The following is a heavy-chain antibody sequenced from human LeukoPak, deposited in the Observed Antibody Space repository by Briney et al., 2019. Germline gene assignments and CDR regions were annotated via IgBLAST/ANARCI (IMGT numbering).Heavy chain of an antibody. CDR1: GGSFSGYY. J-gene: IGHJ4*02. D-gene: IGHD2-2*02. CDR2: INHSGST. V-gene: IGHV4-34*01. Sequence: SETLSLTCAVYGGSFSGYYWSWIRQPPGKGLEWIGEINHSGSTNYNPSLKSRVTISVDTSKNQFSLKLSSVTAADTAVYYCAREARYCSSTSCYTVDYWGQGTLVTVSS. CDR3: AREARYCSSTSCYTVDY.